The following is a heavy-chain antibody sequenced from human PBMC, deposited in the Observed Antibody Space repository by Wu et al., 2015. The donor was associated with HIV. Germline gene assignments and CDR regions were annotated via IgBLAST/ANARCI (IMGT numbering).Heavy chain of an antibody. J-gene: IGHJ4*02. CDR3: AGRRPEWRHFDR. CDR1: GGTFTSYA. V-gene: IGHV1-69*05. Sequence: VQSQVQLVQSGSSVKVSCQASGGTFTSYAFSWVRQAPGQGFEWMGGISPISETPEYAQKFQGRVTIATDKSTSTVYIQFSSLKSEDTAIYYCAGRRPEWRHFDRWGQGTLVTVSS. D-gene: IGHD1-26*01. CDR2: ISPISETP.